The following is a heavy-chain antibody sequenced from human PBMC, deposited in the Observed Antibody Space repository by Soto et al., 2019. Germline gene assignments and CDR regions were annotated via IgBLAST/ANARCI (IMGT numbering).Heavy chain of an antibody. CDR2: INPSGGST. CDR3: ARGLRDSGVLSVYYYYMDV. V-gene: IGHV1-46*01. CDR1: GYTFTXXC. Sequence: ASVKVSCKASGYTFTXXCMXWVRQAPGQGLEWMGIINPSGGSTSYAQKFQGRVTMTRDTSTSTVYMELSSLRSEDTAVYYCARGLRDSGVLSVYYYYMDVWGKGTTVTVSS. J-gene: IGHJ6*03. D-gene: IGHD3-10*01.